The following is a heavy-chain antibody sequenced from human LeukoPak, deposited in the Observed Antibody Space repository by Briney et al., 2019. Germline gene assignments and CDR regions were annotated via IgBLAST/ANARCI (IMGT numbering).Heavy chain of an antibody. CDR3: ARAFTWFGGEVDDAFDI. J-gene: IGHJ3*02. CDR1: GGSISSYY. V-gene: IGHV4-59*01. CDR2: IYYSGST. D-gene: IGHD3-10*01. Sequence: SETLSLTCTVSGGSISSYYWSWIRQPPGKGLEWIGYIYYSGSTNYNPSLKSRVTISVDTSKNQFSLKLSSVTAADTAVYYCARAFTWFGGEVDDAFDIWGQGTMVTVSS.